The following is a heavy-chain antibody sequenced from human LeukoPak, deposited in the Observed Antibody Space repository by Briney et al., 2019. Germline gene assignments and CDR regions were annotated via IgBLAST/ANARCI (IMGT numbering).Heavy chain of an antibody. V-gene: IGHV5-51*01. CDR2: IYPGDSDT. D-gene: IGHD3-10*01. J-gene: IGHJ3*01. CDR1: GYSFTSYW. Sequence: GESLKTSCKGSGYSFTSYWIGWVRQMPGRGLEWMGTIYPGDSDTAYSPSFQGQVTISADKSITTAYLQWGSLKASDTAIYYCARHPRNHYDSERYSPDAFDVWGQGTMVTVSS. CDR3: ARHPRNHYDSERYSPDAFDV.